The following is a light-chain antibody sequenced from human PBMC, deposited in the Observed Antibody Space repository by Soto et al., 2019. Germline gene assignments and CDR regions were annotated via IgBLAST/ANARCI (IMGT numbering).Light chain of an antibody. CDR3: QQYGSSRT. CDR1: QSVSSSY. V-gene: IGKV3-20*01. J-gene: IGKJ1*01. CDR2: GAS. Sequence: EIVLTQSPGTLSLSPGERATLSCRASQSVSSSYLAWYQQKPGQAPRLLVYGASSRATGIPDRFRGSGSGTDFTLTISRLEPEDFAVYYCQQYGSSRTFGQGTKVDI.